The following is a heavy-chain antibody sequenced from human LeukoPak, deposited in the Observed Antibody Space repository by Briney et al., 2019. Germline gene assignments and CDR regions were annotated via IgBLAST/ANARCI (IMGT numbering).Heavy chain of an antibody. CDR3: FKQKTAYDILTGSYYYYGMDV. CDR2: IYYSGST. CDR1: GGSISSYY. D-gene: IGHD3-9*01. V-gene: IGHV4-59*01. Sequence: SETLSLTCTVSGGSISSYYWSWIRQHPGKGLELIGYIYYSGSTNYNHSLKSRVTISVDTSKNQFSLKLSSVTAADTAVFFFFKQKTAYDILTGSYYYYGMDVWGKGTTVTVSS. J-gene: IGHJ6*04.